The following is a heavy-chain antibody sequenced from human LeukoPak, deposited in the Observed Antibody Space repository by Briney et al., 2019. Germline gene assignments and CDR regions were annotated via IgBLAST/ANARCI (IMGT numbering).Heavy chain of an antibody. V-gene: IGHV1-2*02. CDR2: INPNSGGK. CDR1: GYTFTAFH. D-gene: IGHD3-16*01. J-gene: IGHJ4*02. Sequence: ASVKVSCKASGYTFTAFHIHWVRQAPGQGLGWMGWINPNSGGKNSAQKFQGRVTMTRDTSISTVYMELTKLRSDDTAVYYCARRLGSSFSSGFDYWGQGTLVTVSS. CDR3: ARRLGSSFSSGFDY.